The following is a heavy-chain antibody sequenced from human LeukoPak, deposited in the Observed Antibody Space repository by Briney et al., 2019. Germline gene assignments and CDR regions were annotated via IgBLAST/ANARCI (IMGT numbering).Heavy chain of an antibody. CDR2: ISVNNGGT. CDR1: GYTFTTYS. Sequence: ASVKVSCKASGYTFTTYSLAWVRQAPGQSLEWMGWISVNNGGTNYAQSFQDRVTLTRDTSTSTAYMELRSLRSDDTAVYYCALEYYDFWSGYYSWGQGTLVTVSS. CDR3: ALEYYDFWSGYYS. D-gene: IGHD3-3*01. J-gene: IGHJ4*02. V-gene: IGHV1-18*01.